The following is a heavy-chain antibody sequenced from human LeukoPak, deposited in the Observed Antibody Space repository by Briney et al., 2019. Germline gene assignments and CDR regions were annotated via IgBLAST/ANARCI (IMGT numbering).Heavy chain of an antibody. Sequence: ASVKVSCKASGYTFTGYYMHWVRQAPGQGLEWMGWINPNSGNTGYAQKFQGRVTMTRNTSISTAYMELSSLRSEDTAVYYCARDNYYDSSGYSLYYFDYWGQGTLVTVSS. CDR3: ARDNYYDSSGYSLYYFDY. V-gene: IGHV1-8*02. J-gene: IGHJ4*02. D-gene: IGHD3-22*01. CDR2: INPNSGNT. CDR1: GYTFTGYY.